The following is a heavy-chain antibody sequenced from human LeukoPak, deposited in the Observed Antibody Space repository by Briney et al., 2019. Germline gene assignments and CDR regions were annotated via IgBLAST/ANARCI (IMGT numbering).Heavy chain of an antibody. V-gene: IGHV1-46*01. Sequence: GASVKVSCKASGYTFTSYSMYCVRQGPGEGLEWMGIINPSGGSTSSAQRFQGTVTMTRDTSTSTVYMELSSLRSEDTAVYYCARSWGIFGVIIIGYFDSWGQGTLVTVSS. CDR3: ARSWGIFGVIIIGYFDS. J-gene: IGHJ4*02. CDR2: INPSGGST. D-gene: IGHD3-3*01. CDR1: GYTFTSYS.